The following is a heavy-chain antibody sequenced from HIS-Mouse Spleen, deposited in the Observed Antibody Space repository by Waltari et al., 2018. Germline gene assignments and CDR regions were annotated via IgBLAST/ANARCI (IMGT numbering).Heavy chain of an antibody. CDR1: GGSISSSSYY. CDR2: IYYSGST. Sequence: QLQLQESGPGLVKPSETLSLTCTVSGGSISSSSYYWGWIRQPPGKGLEWIGSIYYSGSTYYNPALKSRVTIPVDTSKNQFSLKLSSVTAADTAVYYCAREIPYSSSWYDWYFDLWGRGTLVTVSP. D-gene: IGHD6-13*01. J-gene: IGHJ2*01. CDR3: AREIPYSSSWYDWYFDL. V-gene: IGHV4-39*07.